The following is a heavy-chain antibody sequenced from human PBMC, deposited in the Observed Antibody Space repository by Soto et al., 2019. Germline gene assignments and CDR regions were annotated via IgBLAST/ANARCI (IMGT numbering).Heavy chain of an antibody. CDR3: AKVFYYYDSSGYYYFDY. J-gene: IGHJ4*02. CDR1: GFTFSSYA. Sequence: EVQLLESGGGLVQPGGSLRLSCAASGFTFSSYAVSWVRQAPGKGPEWISSISGSGSTIYYADSVKGRFTISRDNSKNTLYLQMSSLRAEDTAVYDCAKVFYYYDSSGYYYFDYWGQGTLVTVSS. CDR2: ISGSGSTI. V-gene: IGHV3-23*01. D-gene: IGHD3-22*01.